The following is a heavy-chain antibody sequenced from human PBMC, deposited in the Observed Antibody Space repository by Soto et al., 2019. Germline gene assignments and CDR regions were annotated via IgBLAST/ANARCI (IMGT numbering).Heavy chain of an antibody. Sequence: SETLSLTCTVSGGSISSGGYYWSWIRQHPGKGLEWIGYIYYSGSTYYNPSLKSRVTISVDTSKNQFSLKLSSVTAADTAVYYCARGIHYYGSRVPSGHWFDPWGQGTLVTVSS. CDR1: GGSISSGGYY. CDR2: IYYSGST. D-gene: IGHD3-10*01. CDR3: ARGIHYYGSRVPSGHWFDP. J-gene: IGHJ5*02. V-gene: IGHV4-31*03.